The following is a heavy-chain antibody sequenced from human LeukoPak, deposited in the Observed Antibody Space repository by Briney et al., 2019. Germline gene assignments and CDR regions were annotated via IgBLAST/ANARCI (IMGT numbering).Heavy chain of an antibody. D-gene: IGHD1-14*01. CDR2: IWYDGSNK. V-gene: IGHV3-33*01. CDR3: ARGAIGPVYYYGMDV. J-gene: IGHJ6*02. CDR1: GFTFSSYG. Sequence: GRSLRLSCAASGFTFSSYGMHWVRQAPGKGLEWVAVIWYDGSNKYYADSVKGRFTISRDNSKNTLYLQMNSLRAEDTAVYYCARGAIGPVYYYGMDVWGQGTTVTVSS.